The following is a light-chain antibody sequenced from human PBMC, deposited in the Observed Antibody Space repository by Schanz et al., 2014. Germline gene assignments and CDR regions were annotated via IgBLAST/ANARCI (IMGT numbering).Light chain of an antibody. J-gene: IGLJ3*02. Sequence: QSALTQPRSVSGSPGQSVAISCTGASSDVGGYNYVSWYQQHPGKAPKLMIYDVSKRPSGVPDRFSGSTSGTSVSLAITGLQAEDEAEYYCQSYDSSLSGWVFGGGTKLTVL. CDR2: DVS. CDR3: QSYDSSLSGWV. CDR1: SSDVGGYNY. V-gene: IGLV2-11*01.